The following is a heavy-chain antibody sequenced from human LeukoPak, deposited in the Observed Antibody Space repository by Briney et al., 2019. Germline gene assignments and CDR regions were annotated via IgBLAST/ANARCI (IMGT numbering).Heavy chain of an antibody. CDR3: ARCLIIADAFDI. CDR1: GYTFTGYY. V-gene: IGHV1-2*02. Sequence: SVKVSCKASGYTFTGYYTHWVRQAPGQGLEWMGWINPNSGGTNYAQKFQGRVTMTRDTSISTAYMELSRLRSDDTAVYYCARCLIIADAFDIWGQGTMVTVSS. J-gene: IGHJ3*02. D-gene: IGHD3-9*01. CDR2: INPNSGGT.